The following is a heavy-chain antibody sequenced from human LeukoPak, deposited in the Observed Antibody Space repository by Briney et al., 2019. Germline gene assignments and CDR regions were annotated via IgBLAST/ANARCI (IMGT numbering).Heavy chain of an antibody. D-gene: IGHD7-27*01. CDR1: GGSFSGYY. Sequence: SETLSLTCAVYGGSFSGYYWSWIRQPPGKGLEWIGYIYYSGGTDYNPSLKSRVSISVDTSKNQFSLKLSSVTAADTAVYYCARAKTGDRYFEYWGQGTLVTVSS. V-gene: IGHV4-59*01. CDR2: IYYSGGT. CDR3: ARAKTGDRYFEY. J-gene: IGHJ4*02.